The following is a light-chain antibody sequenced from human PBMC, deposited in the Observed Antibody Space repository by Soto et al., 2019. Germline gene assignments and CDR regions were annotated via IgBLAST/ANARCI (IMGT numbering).Light chain of an antibody. Sequence: QSVLTQPPSVSAAPGQTVTISCSGSSSNIGKNNVCWYQQFPGTAPRILIYDNNKRPSGIPDRFSASKSGTSVTLGITGLQAGDEADYYCGTWDTSLSGGVFGGGTKLTVL. CDR2: DNN. J-gene: IGLJ2*01. V-gene: IGLV1-51*01. CDR3: GTWDTSLSGGV. CDR1: SSNIGKNN.